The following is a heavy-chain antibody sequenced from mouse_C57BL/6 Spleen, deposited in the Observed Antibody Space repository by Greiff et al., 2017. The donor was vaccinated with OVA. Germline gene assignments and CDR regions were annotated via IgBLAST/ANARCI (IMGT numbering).Heavy chain of an antibody. V-gene: IGHV14-2*01. D-gene: IGHD2-1*01. CDR3: ARKADYGNLYYAMDY. Sequence: VQLKESGAELVKPGASVKLSCTASGFNIKDYYMHWVKQRTEQGLEWIGRIDPEDGETKYAPKFQGKATITADTSSNAAYLQLSSLTSEDTAVYYCARKADYGNLYYAMDYWGQGTSVTVSS. CDR2: IDPEDGET. J-gene: IGHJ4*01. CDR1: GFNIKDYY.